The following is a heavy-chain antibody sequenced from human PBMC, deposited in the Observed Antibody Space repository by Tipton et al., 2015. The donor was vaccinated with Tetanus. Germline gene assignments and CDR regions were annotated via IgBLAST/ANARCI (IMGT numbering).Heavy chain of an antibody. D-gene: IGHD1-14*01. CDR3: ARAPNRISRAYDY. J-gene: IGHJ4*02. V-gene: IGHV5-51*01. CDR1: GYNFTIYW. CDR2: IYPGDSNT. Sequence: VQLVQSGAEVKKPGESLKISCKGSGYNFTIYWIGWVRQMPGKGLEWMGIIYPGDSNTRYSPSFQGQVTISADRSISTAYLQWSSLKASDTAMYYCARAPNRISRAYDYWGQGTQITVSS.